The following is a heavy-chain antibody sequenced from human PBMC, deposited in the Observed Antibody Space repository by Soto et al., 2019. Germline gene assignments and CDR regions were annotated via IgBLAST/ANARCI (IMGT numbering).Heavy chain of an antibody. V-gene: IGHV1-18*01. Sequence: QAHLVQSGAEVKKPGASVQVSCKSSGYNFTRFGISWVRQAPGQGLEWMGWISTYNGNTDYAQRLQGRVTMTTVTSTNTAYMELRSLRSDDTAVYYCARLYIVGTTMSYGMDVWGQGTTVTVSS. D-gene: IGHD1-26*01. CDR2: ISTYNGNT. J-gene: IGHJ6*02. CDR3: ARLYIVGTTMSYGMDV. CDR1: GYNFTRFG.